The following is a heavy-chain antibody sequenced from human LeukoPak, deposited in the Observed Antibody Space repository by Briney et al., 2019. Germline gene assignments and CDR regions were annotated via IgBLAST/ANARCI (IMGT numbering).Heavy chain of an antibody. CDR3: AKVGSSGWYFGY. D-gene: IGHD6-19*01. V-gene: IGHV3-7*03. CDR1: GFTFSSYW. CDR2: IKQDGSEK. Sequence: GGSLRLSCAASGFTFSSYWMSWVRQAPGKGLEWVTNIKQDGSEKYYVDSVKGRYTISRDNAKNSLYLQMNSLRAEDTAVYYCAKVGSSGWYFGYWGQGTLVTVSS. J-gene: IGHJ4*02.